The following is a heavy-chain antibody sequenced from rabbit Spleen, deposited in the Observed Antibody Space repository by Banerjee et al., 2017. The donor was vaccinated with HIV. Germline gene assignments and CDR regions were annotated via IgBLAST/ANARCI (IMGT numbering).Heavy chain of an antibody. D-gene: IGHD8-1*01. J-gene: IGHJ4*01. V-gene: IGHV1S45*01. CDR2: LYTGNGKT. CDR1: GFSLSSGYY. Sequence: QEQLVESGGGLVQPGGSLTLTCKASGFSLSSGYYMCWVRQAPGKGLEWIGCLYTGNGKTYYASWAKGRFTISKSSSTTVTLQMTSLTAADTATYFCARDAGSYDYIDVYFNLWGQGTLVTVS. CDR3: ARDAGSYDYIDVYFNL.